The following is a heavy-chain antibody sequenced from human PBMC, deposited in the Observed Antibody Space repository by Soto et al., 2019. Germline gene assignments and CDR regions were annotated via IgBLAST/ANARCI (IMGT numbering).Heavy chain of an antibody. CDR2: IYYSAST. J-gene: IGHJ6*02. CDR3: ARDSRTPSGGMDV. Sequence: SETLSLTCTVSGGFINSGDYHWTWIRQFPGKGLEWIGGIYYSASTYYNPALVSRITISLDTSKNQFSLKLTSVTAADTAVYYCARDSRTPSGGMDVWGQGTTVTVTS. CDR1: GGFINSGDYH. V-gene: IGHV4-30-4*01.